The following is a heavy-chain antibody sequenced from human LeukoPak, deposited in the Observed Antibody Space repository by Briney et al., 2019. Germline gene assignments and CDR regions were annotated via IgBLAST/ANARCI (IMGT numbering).Heavy chain of an antibody. Sequence: GGSLRLSCAASGFTVSANYLTWVRQAPGKGLEWVSIIYSGGSTNYADSVRGRFTISRDNSKNTLYLQMNSLRVEDTAIYSCARDLFSYAMNVWGRGTPVTVSS. CDR1: GFTVSANY. CDR3: ARDLFSYAMNV. CDR2: IYSGGST. J-gene: IGHJ6*02. V-gene: IGHV3-53*01.